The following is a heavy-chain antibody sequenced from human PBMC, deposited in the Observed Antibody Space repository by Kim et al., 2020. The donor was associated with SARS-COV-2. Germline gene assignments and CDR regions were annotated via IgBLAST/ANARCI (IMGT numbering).Heavy chain of an antibody. Sequence: GGSLRLSCAASGFTFSSYEMNWVRQAPGKGLEWVSYISSSGSTIYYADSVKGRFTISRDNAKNSLYLQMNSLRAEDTAVYYCAREHGTTGAFDIWGQGTMVTVSS. CDR3: AREHGTTGAFDI. CDR1: GFTFSSYE. J-gene: IGHJ3*02. CDR2: ISSSGSTI. D-gene: IGHD1-7*01. V-gene: IGHV3-48*03.